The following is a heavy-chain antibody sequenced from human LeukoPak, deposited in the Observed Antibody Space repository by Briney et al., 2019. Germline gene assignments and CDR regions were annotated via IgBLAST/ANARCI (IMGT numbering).Heavy chain of an antibody. D-gene: IGHD2-2*01. V-gene: IGHV3-30-3*01. CDR3: ARDRVGCSSTSCYSAYYYYGMDV. Sequence: PGGSLRLSCAASGFTFSSYAMHWVRQAPGKGLEWVAVISYDGSNKYYADSVKGRFTISRDNPKNTLYLQMNSLRAEDTAVYYCARDRVGCSSTSCYSAYYYYGMDVWGQGTTVTVSS. CDR2: ISYDGSNK. CDR1: GFTFSSYA. J-gene: IGHJ6*02.